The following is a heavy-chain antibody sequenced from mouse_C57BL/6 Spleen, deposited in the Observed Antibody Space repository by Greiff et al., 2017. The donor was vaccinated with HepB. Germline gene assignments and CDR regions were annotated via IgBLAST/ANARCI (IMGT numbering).Heavy chain of an antibody. Sequence: EVKLMESGGGLVQPKGSLKLSCAASGFSFNTYAMNWVRQAPGKGLEWVARIRSKSNNYATYYADSVKDRFTISRDDSESMLYLQMNNLKTEDTAMYYCVRLLLLSYAMDYWGQGTSVTVSS. CDR1: GFSFNTYA. D-gene: IGHD1-1*01. V-gene: IGHV10-1*01. J-gene: IGHJ4*01. CDR3: VRLLLLSYAMDY. CDR2: IRSKSNNYAT.